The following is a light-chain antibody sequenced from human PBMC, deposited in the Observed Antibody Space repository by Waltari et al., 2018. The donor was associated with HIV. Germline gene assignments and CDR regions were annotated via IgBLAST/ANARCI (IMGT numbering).Light chain of an antibody. CDR3: LQHHDYPPLT. J-gene: IGKJ4*01. CDR2: AAS. V-gene: IGKV1-17*01. Sequence: DIQMTQSPSSLSASVGDRVTITCRASQDIRDELGWYQQKSGNAPKRLIYAASSLQSGVPSRFSGSGSGTEFTLTISGLQPVDFGTYYCLQHHDYPPLTFGGGTKVEIK. CDR1: QDIRDE.